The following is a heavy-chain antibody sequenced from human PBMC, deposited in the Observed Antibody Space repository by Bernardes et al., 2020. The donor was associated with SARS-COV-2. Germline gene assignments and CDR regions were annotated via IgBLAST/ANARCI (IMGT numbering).Heavy chain of an antibody. V-gene: IGHV4-59*01. D-gene: IGHD3-10*01. Sequence: TLSLTCTVSGGSIGSYYWAWIRQPPGKGLEWIGYIYYSGSTNYNPSLKSRVTISVDRSQNQFSLDLSSVTPADTAVYYCARDLSHLVRRGFDLWGRGSLVTVSS. CDR1: GGSIGSYY. CDR2: IYYSGST. CDR3: ARDLSHLVRRGFDL. J-gene: IGHJ2*01.